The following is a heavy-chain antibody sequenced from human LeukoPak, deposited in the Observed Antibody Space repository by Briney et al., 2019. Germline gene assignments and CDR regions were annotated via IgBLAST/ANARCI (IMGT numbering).Heavy chain of an antibody. CDR3: ARRRVYGSGTHP. J-gene: IGHJ5*02. V-gene: IGHV4-34*01. D-gene: IGHD3-10*01. CDR2: INHSGST. Sequence: PSETLSLTCAVYGGSFSGSYWSWIRQPPGKGLEWIGEINHSGSTNYNPSLKSRVTISVDTSKNQFSLKLSSVTAADTAVYYCARRRVYGSGTHPWGQGTLVTVSS. CDR1: GGSFSGSY.